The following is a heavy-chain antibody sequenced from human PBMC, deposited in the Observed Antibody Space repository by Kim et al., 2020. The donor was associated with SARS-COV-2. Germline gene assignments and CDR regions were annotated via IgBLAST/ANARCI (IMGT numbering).Heavy chain of an antibody. J-gene: IGHJ4*02. CDR3: ARDRRRYCSGGSCYLGLPLDY. D-gene: IGHD2-15*01. CDR1: GFTFSDYY. Sequence: GGSLRLSCAASGFTFSDYYMSWIRQAPGKGLEWVSYISSSSYTNYADSVKGRFTISRDNAKNSLYLQMNSLRAEDTAVYYCARDRRRYCSGGSCYLGLPLDYWGQGTLVTVSS. CDR2: ISSSSYT. V-gene: IGHV3-11*06.